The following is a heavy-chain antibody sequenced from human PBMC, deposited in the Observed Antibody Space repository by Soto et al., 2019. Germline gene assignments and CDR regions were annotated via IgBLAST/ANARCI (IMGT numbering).Heavy chain of an antibody. Sequence: SETLSLTCTVSGGSISSYYWSWIRQPPGKGLEWIGYIYYSGSTNYNPSLKGRVTISVDTSKNQFSLKLSSVTAAGTAVYYCAAGKRGYSYGYESVYYYGMDVWGQGTTVTVAS. D-gene: IGHD5-18*01. J-gene: IGHJ6*02. CDR2: IYYSGST. V-gene: IGHV4-59*01. CDR3: AAGKRGYSYGYESVYYYGMDV. CDR1: GGSISSYY.